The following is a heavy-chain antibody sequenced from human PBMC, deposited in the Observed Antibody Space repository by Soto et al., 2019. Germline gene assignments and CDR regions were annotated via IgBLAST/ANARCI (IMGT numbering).Heavy chain of an antibody. CDR2: MNPNSGNT. Sequence: QVQLVQSGAEVKKPGASVKVSCKASGYTFTSYDINWVRQATGQGLEWMGWMNPNSGNTVYAQKFQGRVTMTRNTSISTAYMELSSLRSGDTAVYYCARERTGTTSNWFDPWGQGTLVTVSS. D-gene: IGHD1-7*01. J-gene: IGHJ5*02. CDR1: GYTFTSYD. CDR3: ARERTGTTSNWFDP. V-gene: IGHV1-8*01.